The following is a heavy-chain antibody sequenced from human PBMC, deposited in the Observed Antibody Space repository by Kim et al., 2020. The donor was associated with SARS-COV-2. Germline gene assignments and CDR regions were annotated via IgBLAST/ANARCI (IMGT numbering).Heavy chain of an antibody. CDR3: ARVMELGYINYYYYYMDV. CDR1: GGSISSYY. D-gene: IGHD5-18*01. CDR2: IYTSGST. J-gene: IGHJ6*03. V-gene: IGHV4-4*07. Sequence: SETLSLTCTVSGGSISSYYWSWIRQPAGKGLEWIGRIYTSGSTNYNPSLKSRVTMSVDTSKNQFSLKLSSVTAADTAVYYCARVMELGYINYYYYYMDVWGKGTTVTVSS.